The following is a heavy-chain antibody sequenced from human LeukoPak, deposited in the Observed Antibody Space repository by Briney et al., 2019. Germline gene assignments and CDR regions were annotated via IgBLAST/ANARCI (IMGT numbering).Heavy chain of an antibody. D-gene: IGHD6-13*01. Sequence: AGGSLRLSCAASGFSFSSNGMYWVRQAPGQGLEWVAFVEYDGSNKYYADSVKGRFTISRDKSKNTLYLQMSSLTPEDTAVYYCAKGGYSSSCDYWGQGTLVTVSS. J-gene: IGHJ4*02. V-gene: IGHV3-30*02. CDR1: GFSFSSNG. CDR3: AKGGYSSSCDY. CDR2: VEYDGSNK.